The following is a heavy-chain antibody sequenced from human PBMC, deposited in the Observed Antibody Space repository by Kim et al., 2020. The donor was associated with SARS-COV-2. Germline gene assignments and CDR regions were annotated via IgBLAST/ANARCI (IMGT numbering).Heavy chain of an antibody. Sequence: SETLSLTCAVYGGSFSGSYWTWIRQPPGKGLEWIGEIDHSGSTNYNPSLKSRVTISVETSKNQFSLRLTSVTAADTAVYYCARGRGGVVVVGAKRSVRGHGFDYWGQGTLVTVSS. V-gene: IGHV4-34*01. CDR3: ARGRGGVVVVGAKRSVRGHGFDY. J-gene: IGHJ4*02. CDR2: IDHSGST. CDR1: GGSFSGSY. D-gene: IGHD2-15*01.